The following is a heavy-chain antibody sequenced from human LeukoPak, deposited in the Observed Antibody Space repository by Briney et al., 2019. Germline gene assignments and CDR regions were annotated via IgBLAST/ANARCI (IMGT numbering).Heavy chain of an antibody. J-gene: IGHJ4*02. CDR3: STGGKYYFDS. D-gene: IGHD1-26*01. CDR1: GFTFSNQW. Sequence: GGSLRLSCAASGFTFSNQWMHWFRQTPGKGLERVSLIKTDGTTAIYAESVKGRFTISRDNARSTVYLQMNSLRAGDTALYFCSTGGKYYFDSWGLGTLVTVSS. CDR2: IKTDGTTA. V-gene: IGHV3-74*01.